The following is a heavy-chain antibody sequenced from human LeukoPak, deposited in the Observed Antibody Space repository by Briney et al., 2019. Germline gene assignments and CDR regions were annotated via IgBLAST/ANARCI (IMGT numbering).Heavy chain of an antibody. CDR1: GFTFSSYW. CDR3: ARDLFPVVPDAIHTKPYNWFDP. D-gene: IGHD2-2*01. Sequence: GGSLRLSCAASGFTFSSYWMHWVRQAPGKGLVWVSRINSDGSSTNYADSGNGRFTIARDNAKNSLYLQMNSLRAEDTAVYYCARDLFPVVPDAIHTKPYNWFDPWGQGTLVTVSS. J-gene: IGHJ5*02. CDR2: INSDGSST. V-gene: IGHV3-74*01.